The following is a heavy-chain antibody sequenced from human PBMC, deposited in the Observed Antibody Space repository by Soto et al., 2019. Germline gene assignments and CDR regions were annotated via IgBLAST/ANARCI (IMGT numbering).Heavy chain of an antibody. Sequence: SETLSLTCTVSGGSISSYYWSWIRQPPGKGLEWIGYIYYSGSTNYNPSLKSRVTISVDTSKNQFSLKLSSVTAADTAVYYCARGYYYYYMDVWGKGTTVTVSS. CDR2: IYYSGST. CDR1: GGSISSYY. J-gene: IGHJ6*03. CDR3: ARGYYYYYMDV. V-gene: IGHV4-59*01.